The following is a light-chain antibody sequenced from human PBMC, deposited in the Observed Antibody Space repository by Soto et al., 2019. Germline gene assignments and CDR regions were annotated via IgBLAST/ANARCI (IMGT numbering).Light chain of an antibody. CDR1: QSVSSSY. V-gene: IGKV3-20*01. J-gene: IGKJ2*01. CDR2: DAS. CDR3: QQYGSSPPYT. Sequence: EIVLTQSPDTLSLSPGERATLTCRASQSVSSSYLAWYQQKPGQAPRLLIYDASSRATGIPDRFSGSGSGTDFTLTISRLEPEDFAVYYCQQYGSSPPYTFGQGTKLEI.